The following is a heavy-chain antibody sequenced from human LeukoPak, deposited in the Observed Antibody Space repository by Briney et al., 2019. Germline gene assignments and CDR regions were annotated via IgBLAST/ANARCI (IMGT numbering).Heavy chain of an antibody. CDR3: ARAPNCSGGSCYIFGYFDY. D-gene: IGHD2-15*01. V-gene: IGHV3-7*03. CDR1: GFTFSSYW. Sequence: GGSLRLSCAASGFTFSSYWMRWVRQAPAKGLEWVANIKQDGSEKYYVDAVKGRFTISRDNAKNSLYLQMNSLRAEDTAVYYCARAPNCSGGSCYIFGYFDYWGQGTLVTVSS. J-gene: IGHJ4*02. CDR2: IKQDGSEK.